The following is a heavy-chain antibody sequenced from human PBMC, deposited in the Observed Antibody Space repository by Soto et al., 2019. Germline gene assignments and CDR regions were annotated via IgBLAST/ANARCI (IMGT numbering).Heavy chain of an antibody. D-gene: IGHD6-13*01. CDR3: ARETIAAADYARYAFDI. J-gene: IGHJ3*02. Sequence: ASVKVSCKASGYTFTGYYMHWVRQAPGQGLEWMGWINPNSGGTNYAQKFQGWVTMTRDTSISTAYMELSRLRADDTAVYYCARETIAAADYARYAFDIWGQGTRVTVSS. CDR1: GYTFTGYY. CDR2: INPNSGGT. V-gene: IGHV1-2*04.